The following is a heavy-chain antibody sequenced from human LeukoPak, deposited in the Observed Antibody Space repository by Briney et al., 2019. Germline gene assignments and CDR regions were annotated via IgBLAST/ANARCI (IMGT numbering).Heavy chain of an antibody. CDR2: ITSSGSTI. Sequence: AGGSLRLSCAASGFTFSDYYMSWIRQAPGRGLEWISYITSSGSTIYYADSVKGRFTISRDNAENSLFLQMNSLRAEDTAVYYCARRSATEPTPYYYYYMDVWGKGTTVTVSS. CDR1: GFTFSDYY. V-gene: IGHV3-11*04. D-gene: IGHD1-14*01. J-gene: IGHJ6*03. CDR3: ARRSATEPTPYYYYYMDV.